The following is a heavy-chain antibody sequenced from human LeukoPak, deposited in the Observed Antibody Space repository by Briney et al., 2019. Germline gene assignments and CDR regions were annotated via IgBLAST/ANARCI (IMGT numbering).Heavy chain of an antibody. Sequence: GTSVKVSCKASGFTFTSSAMQWVRQAHGQGLEWKGWINPDSGDTNYAQSFQGRVSITRDTSISTAYMELSRLRSDDTAVYYCARGDPQYDIVAVPDVDYCGQGTLVTASS. CDR1: GFTFTSSA. D-gene: IGHD2-2*01. CDR3: ARGDPQYDIVAVPDVDY. V-gene: IGHV1-2*02. J-gene: IGHJ4*02. CDR2: INPDSGDT.